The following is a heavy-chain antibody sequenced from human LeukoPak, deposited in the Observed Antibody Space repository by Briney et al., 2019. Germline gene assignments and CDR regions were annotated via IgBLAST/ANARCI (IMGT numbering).Heavy chain of an antibody. D-gene: IGHD5-18*01. V-gene: IGHV4-59*01. CDR2: IYYSGST. CDR3: ARERRGYSYGIFDY. J-gene: IGHJ4*02. CDR1: GGSISSYY. Sequence: SETLSLTCTVSGGSISSYYWSWIRQPPGKGLEWIGYIYYSGSTNYNPPLKSRVTISVDTSKNQFSLKLSSVTAAGTAVYYCARERRGYSYGIFDYWGQGTLVTVSS.